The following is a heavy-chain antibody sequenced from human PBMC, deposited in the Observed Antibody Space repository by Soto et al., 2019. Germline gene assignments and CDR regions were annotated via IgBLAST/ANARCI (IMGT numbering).Heavy chain of an antibody. J-gene: IGHJ6*02. CDR1: GFTFSSYA. CDR2: ISYDGSNK. CDR3: ARDPAHRWDSDLYYYDSSGYIYGMDV. D-gene: IGHD3-22*01. Sequence: GESLKISCXASGFTFSSYAMHWVRQAPGKGLEWVAVISYDGSNKYYADSVKGRFTISRDNSKNTLYLQMNSLRAEDTAVYYCARDPAHRWDSDLYYYDSSGYIYGMDVWGQGTTVTVSS. V-gene: IGHV3-30-3*01.